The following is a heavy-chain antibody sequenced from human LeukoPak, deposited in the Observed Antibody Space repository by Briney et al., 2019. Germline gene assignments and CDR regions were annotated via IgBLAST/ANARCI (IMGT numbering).Heavy chain of an antibody. CDR3: TTSACTNGVCYTSVNY. CDR2: IKSKTDGGTT. J-gene: IGHJ4*02. D-gene: IGHD2-8*01. Sequence: GGSLRLSCAASGFTFSSYSMSWVRQAPGKGLEWVGRIKSKTDGGTTDYAAPVKGKFTISRDDSKNTLYLQMNSLKIEDTAVYYCTTSACTNGVCYTSVNYWGQGTLVTVSS. V-gene: IGHV3-15*01. CDR1: GFTFSSYS.